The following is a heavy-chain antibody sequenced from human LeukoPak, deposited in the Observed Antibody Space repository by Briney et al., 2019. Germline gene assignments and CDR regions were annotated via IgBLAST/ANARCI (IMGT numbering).Heavy chain of an antibody. D-gene: IGHD6-6*01. CDR3: AGEQVRGSSTPFDY. J-gene: IGHJ4*02. Sequence: PSETLSLTCTVSGGSISSYYWSWIRQPPGKGLEWIGYIYYSGSTNYNPSLKSRVTISVDTSKNQFSLKLSSVTAADTAVYYCAGEQVRGSSTPFDYRGQGTLVTVSS. CDR2: IYYSGST. V-gene: IGHV4-59*01. CDR1: GGSISSYY.